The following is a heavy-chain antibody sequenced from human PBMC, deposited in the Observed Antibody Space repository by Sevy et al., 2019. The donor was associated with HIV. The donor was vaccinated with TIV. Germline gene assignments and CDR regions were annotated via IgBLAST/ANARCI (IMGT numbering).Heavy chain of an antibody. D-gene: IGHD3-16*01. CDR3: ARMRNLGEPSDP. CDR1: GYTFTTFG. Sequence: ASVKVSCKPSGYTFTTFGINWVRQAPGQGLEWMAWINIYNGNTIYAQNLQGRVTLTRDTSTNTAYMELRSLTSDDTAVYYCARMRNLGEPSDPWSQGALVTVSS. J-gene: IGHJ5*02. CDR2: INIYNGNT. V-gene: IGHV1-18*01.